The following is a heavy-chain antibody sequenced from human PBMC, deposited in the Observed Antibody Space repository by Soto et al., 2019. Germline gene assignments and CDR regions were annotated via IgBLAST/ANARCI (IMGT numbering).Heavy chain of an antibody. CDR1: GFTFGNVA. J-gene: IGHJ4*02. CDR3: AKLYWNPRYFDS. V-gene: IGHV3-23*01. CDR2: ISDNGGNT. Sequence: PGGSLRLSCAAPGFTFGNVAMAWVRQAPGKGLEWVSSISDNGGNTDYADSARGRFTLSRDNSKNTLYLQMNHLKAEDTAVYYCAKLYWNPRYFDSWGQGARVTVS. D-gene: IGHD1-1*01.